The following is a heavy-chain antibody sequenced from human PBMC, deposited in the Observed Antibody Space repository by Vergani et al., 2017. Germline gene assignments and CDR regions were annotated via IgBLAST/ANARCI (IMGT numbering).Heavy chain of an antibody. D-gene: IGHD1-7*01. CDR2: ISYDGSNK. V-gene: IGHV3-30-3*01. CDR3: ARELLELPRAGWFDP. Sequence: QVQLVESGGGVVQPGRSLRLSCAASGFTFSSYAMHWVRQAPGKGLEWVAVISYDGSNKYYADSVKGRFTISRDNSKNTRYLQMNSLRAEDTAVYYCARELLELPRAGWFDPWGQGTLVTVSS. J-gene: IGHJ5*02. CDR1: GFTFSSYA.